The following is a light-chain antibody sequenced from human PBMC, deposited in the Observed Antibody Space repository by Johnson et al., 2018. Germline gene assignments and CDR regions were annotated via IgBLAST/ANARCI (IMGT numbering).Light chain of an antibody. Sequence: QSVLTQPPSGSAAPGQKVTISCSGSSSNIGNNYVSWYQQLQGTAPKLLIYENNKRPSGIPDRFSGSKSGTSATLGITGLQTGDEADYYCGTWDSSLSAGNVFGTGTKVTVL. CDR2: ENN. CDR3: GTWDSSLSAGNV. V-gene: IGLV1-51*02. CDR1: SSNIGNNY. J-gene: IGLJ1*01.